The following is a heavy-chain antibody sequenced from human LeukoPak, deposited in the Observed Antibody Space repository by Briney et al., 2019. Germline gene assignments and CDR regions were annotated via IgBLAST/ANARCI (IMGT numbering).Heavy chain of an antibody. V-gene: IGHV3-11*06. CDR1: GFTFTDYY. Sequence: GGSLRLSCAASGFTFTDYYMSWIRQAPGKGLEWVSYISSTSSHIFYAHSVKGRFTISTDNAKNSLFLQMNSPRAEDTAVYYCARRDVTIFGVADASWGEGTLVTVSS. D-gene: IGHD3-3*01. J-gene: IGHJ5*02. CDR3: ARRDVTIFGVADAS. CDR2: ISSTSSHI.